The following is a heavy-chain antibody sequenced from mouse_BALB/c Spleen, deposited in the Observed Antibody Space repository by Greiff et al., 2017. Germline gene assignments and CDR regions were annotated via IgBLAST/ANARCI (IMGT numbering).Heavy chain of an antibody. CDR2: IWAGGST. D-gene: IGHD2-14*01. CDR3: ARAGEVRRNYYAMDY. V-gene: IGHV2-9*02. CDR1: GFSLTSYG. Sequence: QVHVKQSGPGLVAPSQSLSITCTVSGFSLTSYGVHWVRQPPGKGLEWLGVIWAGGSTNYNSALMSRLSISKDNSKSQVFLKMNSLQTDDTAMYYCARAGEVRRNYYAMDYWGQGTSVTVSS. J-gene: IGHJ4*01.